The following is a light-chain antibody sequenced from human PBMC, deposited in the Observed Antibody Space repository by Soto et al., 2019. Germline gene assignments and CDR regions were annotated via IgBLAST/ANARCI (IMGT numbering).Light chain of an antibody. J-gene: IGLJ1*01. CDR2: EVS. Sequence: QSALTQPASVSGSPGQSIAISCTGTSSDVGRYNLVSWYQQHPGTAPKLVIYEVSNRPSGTSDRFSGSKSGHTASLTISGLQTEDEAVYYCGSYTSSSNYVFGTGTKLTVL. CDR3: GSYTSSSNYV. V-gene: IGLV2-14*02. CDR1: SSDVGRYNL.